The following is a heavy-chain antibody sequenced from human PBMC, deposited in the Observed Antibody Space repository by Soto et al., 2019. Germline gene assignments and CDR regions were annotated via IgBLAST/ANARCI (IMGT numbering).Heavy chain of an antibody. CDR3: ARVQMLYGISKIDGRFDS. CDR1: GLTFINYG. J-gene: IGHJ4*02. CDR2: IGGSGITT. D-gene: IGHD2-2*02. V-gene: IGHV3-23*01. Sequence: PGGSLRLSCTASGLTFINYGITWVRQAPWKGLEWVSTIGGSGITTYYADSVKGRFTISRDNSGKTLNLQMNSLRAYDTAVYHCARVQMLYGISKIDGRFDSWGQGNLFPVSS.